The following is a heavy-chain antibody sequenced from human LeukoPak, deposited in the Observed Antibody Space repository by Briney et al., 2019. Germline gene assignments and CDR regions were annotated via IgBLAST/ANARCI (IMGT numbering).Heavy chain of an antibody. CDR1: GGSISSYY. J-gene: IGHJ4*02. V-gene: IGHV4-59*12. CDR3: ARAAGTANLDY. D-gene: IGHD6-13*01. Sequence: PSETLSLTCTVSGGSISSYYWSWIRQPPGKGLEWIGYIYYSGSTNYNPSLKSRVTISVDTSKNQFSLKLSSVTAADTAVYYCARAAGTANLDYWGQGTLVTVSS. CDR2: IYYSGST.